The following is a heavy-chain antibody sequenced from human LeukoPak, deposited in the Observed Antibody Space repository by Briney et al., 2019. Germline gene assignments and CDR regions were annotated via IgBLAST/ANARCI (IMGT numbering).Heavy chain of an antibody. D-gene: IGHD2-21*01. Sequence: ASVKVSCKASGYTLTSYGISWVRQAPGRGLEWMGWISAYNGNTNYAQKLQGRVTMTTDTSTSTAYMELRSLRSDDTAVYYCARDVVSGYNWFDPWGQGTLVTVSS. V-gene: IGHV1-18*01. CDR1: GYTLTSYG. CDR3: ARDVVSGYNWFDP. CDR2: ISAYNGNT. J-gene: IGHJ5*02.